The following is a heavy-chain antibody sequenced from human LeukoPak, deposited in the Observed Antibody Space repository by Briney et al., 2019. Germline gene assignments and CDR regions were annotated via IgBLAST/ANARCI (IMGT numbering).Heavy chain of an antibody. J-gene: IGHJ5*02. CDR1: GGSFSGYY. CDR2: INHSGST. Sequence: SETLSLTCAVYGGSFSGYYWSWIRQPPGKGLEWIGEINHSGSTNHNPSLKSRVTISVDTSKNQFSLKLSSVTAADTAVYYCARSSARFDPWGQGTLVTVSS. V-gene: IGHV4-34*01. CDR3: ARSSARFDP. D-gene: IGHD6-6*01.